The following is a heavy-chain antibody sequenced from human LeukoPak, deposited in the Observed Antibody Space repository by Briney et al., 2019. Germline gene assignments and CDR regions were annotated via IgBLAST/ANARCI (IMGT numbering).Heavy chain of an antibody. D-gene: IGHD6-13*01. CDR2: IYNSGST. CDR1: GGSISSSSYY. V-gene: IGHV4-61*01. J-gene: IGHJ4*02. CDR3: ARQLAAAGSLDY. Sequence: SETLSLTCTVSGGSISSSSYYWSWIRQPPGKGLEWIGYIYNSGSTNYNPSLKSRVTMSVDTSKNQFSLKLSSVTAADTAVYYCARQLAAAGSLDYWGQGTLVTVSS.